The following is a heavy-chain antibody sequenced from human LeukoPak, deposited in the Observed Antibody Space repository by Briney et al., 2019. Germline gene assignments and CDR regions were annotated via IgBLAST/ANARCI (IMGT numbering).Heavy chain of an antibody. D-gene: IGHD3-22*01. CDR2: XXGSGGST. V-gene: IGHV3-23*01. CDR1: GFTFSDAS. Sequence: SGFTFSDASXXXXRXAPGXGXXXXXXXXGSGGSTYYADSVKGRFTISRDNSNNTLYVQMNSLGVEDTAVYYCARDSSGYYELGGYFDYWGQGTLVTVSS. CDR3: ARDSSGYYELGGYFDY. J-gene: IGHJ4*02.